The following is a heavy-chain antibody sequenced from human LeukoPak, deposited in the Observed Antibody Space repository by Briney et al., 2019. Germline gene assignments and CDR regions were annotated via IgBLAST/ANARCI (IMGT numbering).Heavy chain of an antibody. D-gene: IGHD2-15*01. J-gene: IGHJ4*02. V-gene: IGHV3-33*01. Sequence: GGSLRLSCAASGFTFSSYGMHWVRQAPGKGLEWVAVIWFDRSNKYYADSVKGRFTISRDNSKSTLYLQMNSLRAEDTAVYYCARDLSSPGPHSPHSMTLDYWGQGTLVTVSS. CDR2: IWFDRSNK. CDR3: ARDLSSPGPHSPHSMTLDY. CDR1: GFTFSSYG.